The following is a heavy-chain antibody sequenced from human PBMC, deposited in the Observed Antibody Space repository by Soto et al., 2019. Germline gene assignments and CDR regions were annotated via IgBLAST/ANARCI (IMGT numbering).Heavy chain of an antibody. CDR3: ARLVYDTRLNYMYFDF. CDR2: ISHSGRA. D-gene: IGHD3-10*01. V-gene: IGHV4-38-2*01. J-gene: IGHJ4*02. CDR1: GFSIQTSYF. Sequence: SETLSLTCGVSGFSIQTSYFWGWIRQPPGKGLEWIGLISHSGRAISHPSFASRATISLDTTNNAFSLTSVTAADTAIYFGARLVYDTRLNYMYFDFWGQGALVTVSS.